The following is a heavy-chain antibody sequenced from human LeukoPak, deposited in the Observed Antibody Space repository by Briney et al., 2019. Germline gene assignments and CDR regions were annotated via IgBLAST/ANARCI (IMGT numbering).Heavy chain of an antibody. Sequence: GGSLRLSCAASQFTFSSYDMHWVRQAPGKGLDWVAVISRDGSNKKYGDSVKGRFTTSRDNSKNTLYLQMNSLRAEDTAVYYCARGPQGSGWYFVYPQTDYWGQGTLVTVSS. J-gene: IGHJ4*02. CDR1: QFTFSSYD. CDR2: ISRDGSNK. CDR3: ARGPQGSGWYFVYPQTDY. V-gene: IGHV3-30*03. D-gene: IGHD6-19*01.